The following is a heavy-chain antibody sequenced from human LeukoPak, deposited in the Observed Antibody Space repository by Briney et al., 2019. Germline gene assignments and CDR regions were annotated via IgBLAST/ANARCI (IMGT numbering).Heavy chain of an antibody. CDR3: ARPKLRWSAYYYMDV. D-gene: IGHD4-23*01. V-gene: IGHV7-4-1*02. J-gene: IGHJ6*03. Sequence: ASVKVSCKASGYTFTNYTMNRVRQAPGQGLEWMGWINTNTGNPTYAQGFTGRFVFSLDTSVSTAYLQISSLKAEDTAVYYCARPKLRWSAYYYMDVWGKGTTVTVSS. CDR2: INTNTGNP. CDR1: GYTFTNYT.